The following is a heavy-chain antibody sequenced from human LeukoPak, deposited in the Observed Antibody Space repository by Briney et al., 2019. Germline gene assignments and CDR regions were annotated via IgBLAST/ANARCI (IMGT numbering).Heavy chain of an antibody. Sequence: PGGSLRLSCAASGFTFSSCNINWVRQAPGKGLEWVSYISSSRRTISYADSVKGRFTISRDNAKNSLYLQMNSLRAEDTAVYYCARSSSRYCSGGSCYSGVLGYFDYWGQGTLVTVSS. CDR3: ARSSSRYCSGGSCYSGVLGYFDY. CDR2: ISSSRRTI. CDR1: GFTFSSCN. D-gene: IGHD2-15*01. J-gene: IGHJ4*02. V-gene: IGHV3-48*01.